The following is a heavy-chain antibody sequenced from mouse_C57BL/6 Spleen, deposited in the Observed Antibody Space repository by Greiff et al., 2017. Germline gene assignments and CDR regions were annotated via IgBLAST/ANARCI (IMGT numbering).Heavy chain of an antibody. CDR2: ISYDGSN. V-gene: IGHV3-6*01. CDR1: GYSITSGYY. D-gene: IGHD1-1*01. CDR3: ARSGYITTAFDY. Sequence: EVQLQQSGPGLVKPSQSLSLTCSVTGYSITSGYYWNWIRQFPGNKLEWMGYISYDGSNNYNPSLKNRISITRDTSKNQFFLKLNSVTTEDTATYYCARSGYITTAFDYWGQGTTLTVSS. J-gene: IGHJ2*01.